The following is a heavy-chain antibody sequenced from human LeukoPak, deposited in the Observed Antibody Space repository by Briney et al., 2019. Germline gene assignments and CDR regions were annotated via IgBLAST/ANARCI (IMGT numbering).Heavy chain of an antibody. J-gene: IGHJ4*02. CDR3: ARGPHIYDILTGYWH. CDR1: GYTFTGYY. Sequence: ASVKVSCKASGYTFTGYYMHWVRQAPGQGLEWMGWINPNSGGTNYAQKFQGRVTMTRDTSISTAYMELSKLRSDDTAVYYRARGPHIYDILTGYWHWGQGTLVTVSS. D-gene: IGHD3-9*01. V-gene: IGHV1-2*02. CDR2: INPNSGGT.